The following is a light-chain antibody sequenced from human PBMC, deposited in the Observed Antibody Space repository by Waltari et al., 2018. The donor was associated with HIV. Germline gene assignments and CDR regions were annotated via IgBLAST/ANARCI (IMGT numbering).Light chain of an antibody. V-gene: IGLV2-23*02. CDR2: DVS. CDR3: LTYVSDSGTWK. CDR1: NIDVGNYNL. J-gene: IGLJ3*02. Sequence: QSPLTQPASVSGNPGQSVTITCPGTNIDVGNYNLVTWYQQHPGNAPKLLIYDVSKRPSGVSIRFSGSKSGYWASLTISGLLTEDESYYYCLTYVSDSGTWKFGGGTYLTV.